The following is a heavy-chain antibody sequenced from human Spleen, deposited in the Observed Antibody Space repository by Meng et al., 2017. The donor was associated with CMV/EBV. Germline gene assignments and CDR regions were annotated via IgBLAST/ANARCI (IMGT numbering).Heavy chain of an antibody. Sequence: SQTLSLTCAVYSGSFSDYLWNWIRQSPGRGLEWIGEIKNGGIGKYNPSLTSRVTLFLDTSKNQFSLELTSVTAADTAVYFCARGMRRREWYLQPITCFDLWGQGTLVTVSS. CDR2: IKNGGIG. CDR3: ARGMRRREWYLQPITCFDL. V-gene: IGHV4-34*01. J-gene: IGHJ4*02. D-gene: IGHD2-15*01. CDR1: SGSFSDYL.